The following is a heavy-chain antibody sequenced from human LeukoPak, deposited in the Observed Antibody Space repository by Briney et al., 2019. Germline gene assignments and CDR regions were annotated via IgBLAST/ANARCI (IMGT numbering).Heavy chain of an antibody. D-gene: IGHD3-9*01. J-gene: IGHJ6*03. CDR3: AKFRIFWQDYDILTGPHSYMDV. V-gene: IGHV3-23*01. Sequence: GGSLSLSCAASGFTFSSFAMSWVRQAPGRGLEWVSAISGSGVKTWYAASVKGRFTISRDNSRNTLYLQMNSLRAEDTAVYYCAKFRIFWQDYDILTGPHSYMDVWGKGTTVTVSS. CDR1: GFTFSSFA. CDR2: ISGSGVKT.